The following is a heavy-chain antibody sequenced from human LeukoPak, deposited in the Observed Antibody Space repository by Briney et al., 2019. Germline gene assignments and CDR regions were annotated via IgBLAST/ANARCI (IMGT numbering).Heavy chain of an antibody. J-gene: IGHJ4*02. V-gene: IGHV1-2*02. CDR2: INPNTGEK. CDR3: ARGSPASGRFPFEF. CDR1: GYIFTDYY. D-gene: IGHD3-3*01. Sequence: ASVKVSCKPSGYIFTDYYIHWVRQAPGQGLEWMAWINPNTGEKRYSQKFQDRVILSSARSTSTAYLEMDGLTSDDTAIYYCARGSPASGRFPFEFWGQGTLVTASS.